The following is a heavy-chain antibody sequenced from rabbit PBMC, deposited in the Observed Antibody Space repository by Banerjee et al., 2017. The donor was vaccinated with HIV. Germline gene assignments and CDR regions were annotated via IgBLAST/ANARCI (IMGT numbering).Heavy chain of an antibody. CDR1: GFTFSTYW. Sequence: QSLEESGGDLVKPGASLTLTCTASGFTFSTYWMCWVRQAPGKGLEWIACIYAGSSTISFYASWVNGRFTISKTSSTTVTLQMTSLTAADTATYFCARDETSSGDCAFDLWGPGTLVTVS. D-gene: IGHD1-1*01. V-gene: IGHV1S40*01. CDR2: IYAGSSTIS. J-gene: IGHJ4*01. CDR3: ARDETSSGDCAFDL.